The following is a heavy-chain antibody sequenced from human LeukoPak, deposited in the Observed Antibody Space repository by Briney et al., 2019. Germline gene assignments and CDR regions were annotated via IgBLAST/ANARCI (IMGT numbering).Heavy chain of an antibody. V-gene: IGHV4-4*07. D-gene: IGHD3-16*01. CDR1: GGSISSYY. CDR3: ARGRLGDSFDY. J-gene: IGHJ4*02. CDR2: IYISDST. Sequence: SETPSLTCTVSGGSISSYYWSWIRQPAGKGLEWIGRIYISDSTNYNPSLKSRVTISVDTSKNQFSLNLSSVTAADTAVYYCARGRLGDSFDYWGQGILVTVSS.